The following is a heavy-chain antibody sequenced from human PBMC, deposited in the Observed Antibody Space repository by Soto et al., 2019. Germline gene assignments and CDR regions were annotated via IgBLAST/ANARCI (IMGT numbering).Heavy chain of an antibody. J-gene: IGHJ6*03. Sequence: QVQLVQSGAEVKKPGASVKVSCKASGYTFTSYAMHWVRQAPGQRLEWMGWINAGNGDTKYSQKFQGRVTLTSDPSASTAYMELSSLRSEDTAVYYCARERRIRYCSGGSCYNSYCYYMDVWGKGTTVTLSS. CDR3: ARERRIRYCSGGSCYNSYCYYMDV. D-gene: IGHD2-15*01. V-gene: IGHV1-3*01. CDR2: INAGNGDT. CDR1: GYTFTSYA.